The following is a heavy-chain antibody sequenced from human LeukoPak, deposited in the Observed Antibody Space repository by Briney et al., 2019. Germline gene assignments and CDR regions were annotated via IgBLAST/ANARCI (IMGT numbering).Heavy chain of an antibody. CDR3: ARSYSHGGNGWFDP. J-gene: IGHJ5*02. CDR2: IGTAGDT. Sequence: GGSLRLSCAASGFTFSSYDMHWVHQATGKGLEWVSAIGTAGDTYYPGSVKGRFTISRENAKNSLYLQMNSLRAGDTAVYYCARSYSHGGNGWFDPWGQGTLVTVSS. V-gene: IGHV3-13*01. CDR1: GFTFSSYD. D-gene: IGHD4-23*01.